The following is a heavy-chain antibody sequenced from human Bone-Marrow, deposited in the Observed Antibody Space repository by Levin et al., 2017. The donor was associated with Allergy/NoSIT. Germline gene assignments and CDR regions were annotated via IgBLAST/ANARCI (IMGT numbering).Heavy chain of an antibody. CDR2: IYFSGST. V-gene: IGHV4-61*01. CDR1: DVSVSSASYY. CDR3: ASSSGWLYYYYVVDF. J-gene: IGHJ6*02. Sequence: SQTLSLTCAVSDVSVSSASYYWSWIRQPPGKGLEWIGYIYFSGSTNYNPSLKSRVAMSIDTSKNQFSLKLTSVTAADTAVYHCASSSGWLYYYYVVDFWGQGTTVTVSS. D-gene: IGHD6-19*01.